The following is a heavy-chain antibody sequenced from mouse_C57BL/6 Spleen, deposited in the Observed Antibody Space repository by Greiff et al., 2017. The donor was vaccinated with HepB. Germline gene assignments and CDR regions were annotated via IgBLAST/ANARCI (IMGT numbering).Heavy chain of an antibody. D-gene: IGHD2-4*01. V-gene: IGHV2-9-1*01. CDR3: ARNGGLRLNWYFDV. CDR2: IWTGGGT. CDR1: GFSLTSYA. Sequence: VQRVESGPGLVAPSQSLSITCTVSGFSLTSYAISWVRQPPGKGLEWLGVIWTGGGTNYNSALKSRLSISKDNSKSQVFLKMNSLQTDDTARYYCARNGGLRLNWYFDVWGTGTTVTVSS. J-gene: IGHJ1*03.